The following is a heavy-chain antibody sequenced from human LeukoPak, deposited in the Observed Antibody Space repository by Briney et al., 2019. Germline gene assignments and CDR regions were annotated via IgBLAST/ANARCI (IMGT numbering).Heavy chain of an antibody. V-gene: IGHV1-2*06. CDR3: ARTNIAVADTGEFDY. CDR1: GYTFTGYY. D-gene: IGHD6-19*01. J-gene: IGHJ4*02. Sequence: ASVTVSCTASGYTFTGYYMHWVRQAPGQGLEWMGRINPNSGGTNYAQKFQGRVTMTRDTSISTASMELSRLRSDDTAIYYCARTNIAVADTGEFDYWGQGTLVTVSS. CDR2: INPNSGGT.